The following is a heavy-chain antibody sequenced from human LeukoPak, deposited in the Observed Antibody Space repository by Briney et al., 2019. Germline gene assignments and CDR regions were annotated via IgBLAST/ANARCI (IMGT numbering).Heavy chain of an antibody. Sequence: PSETLSLTCTVSSGSISGYYWSWIRQAPGKGLEWIGFIFYSGSPNYNPSLKSRVTISVDTSKNQFSLKLTSVTAADTAVYYCARGFGDWGLSWFDPWGQGTLVTVSS. J-gene: IGHJ5*02. CDR3: ARGFGDWGLSWFDP. CDR1: SGSISGYY. D-gene: IGHD3-10*01. CDR2: IFYSGSP. V-gene: IGHV4-59*01.